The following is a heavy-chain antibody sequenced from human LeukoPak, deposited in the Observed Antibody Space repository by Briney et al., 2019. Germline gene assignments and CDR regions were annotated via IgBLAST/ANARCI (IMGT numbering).Heavy chain of an antibody. Sequence: PGGSLRLSCAASGFSFRNAWMSWVRQAPGKGLEWVGRIKSKTDGGTTDYAAPVKGRFTISRDDSKNTLYLQMNSLKTEDTAVYYCTTVWNCGGVCSDAFDIWGQGTMVTVSS. CDR3: TTVWNCGGVCSDAFDI. CDR1: GFSFRNAW. V-gene: IGHV3-15*01. D-gene: IGHD2-21*02. CDR2: IKSKTDGGTT. J-gene: IGHJ3*02.